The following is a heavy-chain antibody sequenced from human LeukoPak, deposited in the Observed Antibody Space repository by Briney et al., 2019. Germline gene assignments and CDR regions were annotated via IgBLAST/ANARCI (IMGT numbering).Heavy chain of an antibody. D-gene: IGHD3-10*01. V-gene: IGHV4-59*08. CDR2: IYYSGST. CDR3: ARTEEWFGELLAAFDI. Sequence: SETLSLTCTVSGGSISSYYWSWIRQPPVKGLEWIGYIYYSGSTNYNPSLKSRVTISVDTSKNQFSLKLSSVTAADTAVYYCARTEEWFGELLAAFDIWGQGTMVTVSS. J-gene: IGHJ3*02. CDR1: GGSISSYY.